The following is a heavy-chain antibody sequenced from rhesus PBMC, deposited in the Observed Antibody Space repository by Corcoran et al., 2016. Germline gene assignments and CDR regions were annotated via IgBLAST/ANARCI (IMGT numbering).Heavy chain of an antibody. CDR1: GGSISDSYR. J-gene: IGHJ4*01. Sequence: QVQLQESGPGVVKPSETLSLTCAVSGGSISDSYRWSWIRQPPGKGLGWIWYIYCNGTSTNYNPSRKSRGTISKDTSKNQFSLKLSSVTAADTAVYYCARTSIAAAGKDDYWGQGVLVTVSS. CDR3: ARTSIAAAGKDDY. CDR2: IYCNGTST. D-gene: IGHD6-25*01. V-gene: IGHV4S10*01.